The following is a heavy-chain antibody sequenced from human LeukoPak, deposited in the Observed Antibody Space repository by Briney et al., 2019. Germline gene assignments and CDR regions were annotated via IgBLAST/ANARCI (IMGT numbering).Heavy chain of an antibody. CDR3: ARAQIPAEPRLRYYYYYGMDV. CDR1: GGSISSSSYY. Sequence: PSETLSLTCTVSGGSISSSSYYWGWIRQPPGKGLEWIGSIYYSGSTYYNPSLKSRVTISVDTSKNQFSLKLSSVTAADTAVYYCARAQIPAEPRLRYYYYYGMDVWGQGTTVTVSS. J-gene: IGHJ6*02. D-gene: IGHD1-14*01. V-gene: IGHV4-39*07. CDR2: IYYSGST.